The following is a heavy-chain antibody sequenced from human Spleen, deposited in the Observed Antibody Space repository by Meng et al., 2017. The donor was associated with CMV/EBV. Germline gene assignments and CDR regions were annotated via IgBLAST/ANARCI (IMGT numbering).Heavy chain of an antibody. D-gene: IGHD2-15*01. V-gene: IGHV1-69*10. CDR3: ARSYCSGGSCYAYFDY. CDR2: IIPILGIA. CDR1: GGTFSSYA. J-gene: IGHJ4*02. Sequence: SGGTFSSYAISWVRQAPGQGLEWMGGIIPILGIANYAQKFQGRVTITADKSTSTAYMELSSLRSEDTAVYYCARSYCSGGSCYAYFDYWGQGTLVTVSS.